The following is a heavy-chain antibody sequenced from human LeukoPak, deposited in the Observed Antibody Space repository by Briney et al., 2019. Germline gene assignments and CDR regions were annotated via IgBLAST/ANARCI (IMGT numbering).Heavy chain of an antibody. CDR2: IYDSGST. J-gene: IGHJ3*01. Sequence: MSSETLSLTCTVSGGSIISYYWSWIRQPPGKGLEWIGYIYDSGSTNYNPSLKSRVTISAVTSKNQFSLKLSSVTAADTAVYYCARGKVDGSGWFDTFDVWGQGTMVIVSS. D-gene: IGHD6-13*01. CDR1: GGSIISYY. CDR3: ARGKVDGSGWFDTFDV. V-gene: IGHV4-59*01.